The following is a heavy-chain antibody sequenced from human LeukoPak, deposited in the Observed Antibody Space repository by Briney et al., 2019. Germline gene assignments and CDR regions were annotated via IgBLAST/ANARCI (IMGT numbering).Heavy chain of an antibody. CDR1: GFTFSSYA. D-gene: IGHD3-10*01. V-gene: IGHV3-23*01. Sequence: PGGSLRLSCAASGFTFSSYAMTWVRQAPGQGLEWVSGITSGGGTYYADSVKGRFTISRDNSKNTLYVQVNSLRAEDTAVYYCAKSVGSGSYYNNDCWGQGTLVTVSS. CDR3: AKSVGSGSYYNNDC. J-gene: IGHJ4*02. CDR2: ITSGGGT.